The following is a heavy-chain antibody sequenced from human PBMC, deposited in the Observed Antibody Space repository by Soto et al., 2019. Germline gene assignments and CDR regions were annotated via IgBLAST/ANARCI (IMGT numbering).Heavy chain of an antibody. CDR1: GFTFGSYG. J-gene: IGHJ5*02. V-gene: IGHV3-48*03. Sequence: GGSLRLSCAASGFTFGSYGMNWVRQAPGKGLEWLSYIGGSGSPIYYADSVKGRFTISRDSAKNSLYLQMNSLRAEDTAIYFCARGGRFFDAWGQGTLVTVSS. D-gene: IGHD3-16*01. CDR2: IGGSGSPI. CDR3: ARGGRFFDA.